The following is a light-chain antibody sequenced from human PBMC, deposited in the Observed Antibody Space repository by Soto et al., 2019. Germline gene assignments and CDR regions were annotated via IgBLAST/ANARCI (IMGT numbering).Light chain of an antibody. CDR2: AAS. J-gene: IGKJ4*01. V-gene: IGKV1D-12*01. CDR1: QVISNW. Sequence: DIQTTQSPSSVSASVGDRVTITCRASQVISNWLVWYQQKPGKAPKLLIYAASSLQSGVPSRFSGSGSGTDFTLTINRLQPEDFATYYCQQADSFPTFGGGTKVEIK. CDR3: QQADSFPT.